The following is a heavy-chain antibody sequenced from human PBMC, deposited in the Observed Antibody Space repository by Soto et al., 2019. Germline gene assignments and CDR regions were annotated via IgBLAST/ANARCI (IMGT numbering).Heavy chain of an antibody. J-gene: IGHJ3*01. D-gene: IGHD6-19*01. CDR1: GDSISSPKW. Sequence: QVQLQESGPGLVKPSGTLSLTCAVSGDSISSPKWWTWLRQPPGKGLEWIGELLHSGTTNYNPSLKSRVTLSVDKPQNQFSLKLTSVTAAYTAIYYCAYSSGWYRHDVWGQGTSVTVSS. V-gene: IGHV4-4*02. CDR2: LLHSGTT. CDR3: AYSSGWYRHDV.